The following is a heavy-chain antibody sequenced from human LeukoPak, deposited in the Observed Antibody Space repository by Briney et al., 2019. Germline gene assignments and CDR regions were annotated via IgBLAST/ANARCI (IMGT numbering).Heavy chain of an antibody. CDR2: INHSGST. CDR3: ARHEGGYGDYVGDYFDY. V-gene: IGHV4-34*01. Sequence: SETLSLTCAVYGGSFSGYYWSWIRQPPGKGLEWIGEINHSGSTNYNPSLKSRVTTSVDTSKNQFSLKLSSVTAADTAVYYCARHEGGYGDYVGDYFDYWGQGTLVTVSS. D-gene: IGHD4-17*01. CDR1: GGSFSGYY. J-gene: IGHJ4*02.